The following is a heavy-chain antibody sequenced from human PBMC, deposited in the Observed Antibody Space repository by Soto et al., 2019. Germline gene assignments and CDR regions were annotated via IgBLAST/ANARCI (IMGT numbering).Heavy chain of an antibody. CDR2: IKGKSDYGTT. CDR1: GFTFSNAW. V-gene: IGHV3-15*01. J-gene: IGHJ4*02. CDR3: TGGFFWGSYTTTTALDN. D-gene: IGHD3-16*01. Sequence: EVQLVESGGGLVKPGGSLRLTCAASGFTFSNAWMSWVRQAPGKGLEWVGRIKGKSDYGTTDYAAPVKGRFTISRDDSENTLYLEMNSLKTEDTAVYYCTGGFFWGSYTTTTALDNWGQGTLVTVSS.